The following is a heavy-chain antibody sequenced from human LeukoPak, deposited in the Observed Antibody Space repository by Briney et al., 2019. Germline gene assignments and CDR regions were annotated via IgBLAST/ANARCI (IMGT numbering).Heavy chain of an antibody. D-gene: IGHD3-22*01. J-gene: IGHJ4*02. CDR3: ARSGYYYGGQNY. CDR2: ISSSSSYI. V-gene: IGHV3-21*01. CDR1: GFTFSSYS. Sequence: GGSLRLSCAASGFTFSSYSMNWVRQAPGKGLEWVSSISSSSSYIYYADSVKGGFTISRDNAKNSLYLQMNSLRAEDTAVYYCARSGYYYGGQNYWGQGTLVTVSS.